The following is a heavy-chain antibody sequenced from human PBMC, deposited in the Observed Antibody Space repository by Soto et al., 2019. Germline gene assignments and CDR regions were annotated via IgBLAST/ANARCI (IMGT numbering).Heavy chain of an antibody. CDR1: GGSISPYY. D-gene: IGHD5-18*01. J-gene: IGHJ4*02. V-gene: IGHV4-59*01. CDR3: ARGSGYSYGSNY. CDR2: IGNSGSA. Sequence: SETLSLTCTVSGGSISPYYWSWIRQPPGKGLEWIGYIGNSGSANYNPSLKSRVTISVDTSKNHFSLKLTSITAADTAVYYCARGSGYSYGSNYWGQGTLVTVSS.